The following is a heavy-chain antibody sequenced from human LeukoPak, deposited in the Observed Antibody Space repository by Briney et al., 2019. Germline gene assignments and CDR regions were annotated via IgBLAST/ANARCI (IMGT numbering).Heavy chain of an antibody. CDR3: ARVLSTRSLGGYYYYGMDV. D-gene: IGHD2/OR15-2a*01. Sequence: ASVKVSCKASGYTFTSYDINWVRQATGHGLEWMGWMNPNSGNTGYAQKFQGRVTMTRNTSISTAYMELSSLRSEDTAVYYCARVLSTRSLGGYYYYGMDVWGQGTTVTVSS. CDR2: MNPNSGNT. CDR1: GYTFTSYD. J-gene: IGHJ6*02. V-gene: IGHV1-8*01.